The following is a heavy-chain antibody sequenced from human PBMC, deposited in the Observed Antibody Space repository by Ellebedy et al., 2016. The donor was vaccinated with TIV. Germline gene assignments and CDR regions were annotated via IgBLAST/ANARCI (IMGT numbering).Heavy chain of an antibody. D-gene: IGHD1-26*01. CDR2: FHYSGIT. CDR3: ARYEGPTARLDY. Sequence: MPSETLSLTCTVSGGSITSSTYHWGWIRQPPGKGLEWIGSFHYSGITHYKPSLKSRVTMSVDTSKNQFSLKLTSVTAADTAVYYCARYEGPTARLDYWGQGTLVTVSS. J-gene: IGHJ4*02. CDR1: GGSITSSTYH. V-gene: IGHV4-39*07.